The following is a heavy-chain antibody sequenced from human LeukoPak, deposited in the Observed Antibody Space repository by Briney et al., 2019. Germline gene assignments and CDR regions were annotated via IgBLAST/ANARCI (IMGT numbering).Heavy chain of an antibody. CDR1: GFTFSSDA. Sequence: GGSLRLSCAASGFTFSSDAMNWVRQAPGKGLEWVSGISDTGGNPYYADSVKGRFTISRDKSKNTLDLQMNSLRAEDTAVYYCAKGAMHDYWGQGTLVTVSS. V-gene: IGHV3-23*01. J-gene: IGHJ4*02. CDR3: AKGAMHDY. D-gene: IGHD2-2*01. CDR2: ISDTGGNP.